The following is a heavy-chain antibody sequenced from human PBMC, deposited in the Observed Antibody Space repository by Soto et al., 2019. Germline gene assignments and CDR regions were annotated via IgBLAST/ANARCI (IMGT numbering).Heavy chain of an antibody. CDR2: GSYSGTT. J-gene: IGHJ4*02. CDR1: GVSVSSGSFY. CDR3: ARGATVTQYDY. D-gene: IGHD4-17*01. Sequence: QVQLQESGPGLVKPSETLSLTCTVSGVSVSSGSFYWAWIRQPPGKGLEWIGFGSYSGTTNYKPSLKNRVTISVDTSRSQISMKVSSLTAADTAVYYCARGATVTQYDYWGQGTLVTVSS. V-gene: IGHV4-61*01.